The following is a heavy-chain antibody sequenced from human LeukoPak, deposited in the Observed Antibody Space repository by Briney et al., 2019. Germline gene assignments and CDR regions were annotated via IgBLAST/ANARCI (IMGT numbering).Heavy chain of an antibody. CDR1: GLTVSSNY. CDR2: IYDGGST. D-gene: IGHD6-13*01. V-gene: IGHV3-66*02. CDR3: AREFGKAAADVFGGYTMDV. J-gene: IGHJ6*02. Sequence: GGSLRLSCAASGLTVSSNYMSWVRQAPGKGLEWVSLIYDGGSTYYADSVRGRFTISRDNSKNTLYLQMNSLTPEDTAVYYCAREFGKAAADVFGGYTMDVWGQGTTVIVSS.